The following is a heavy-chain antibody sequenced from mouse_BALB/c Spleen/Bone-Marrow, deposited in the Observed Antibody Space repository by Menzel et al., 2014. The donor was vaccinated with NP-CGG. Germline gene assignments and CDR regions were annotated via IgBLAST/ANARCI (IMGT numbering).Heavy chain of an antibody. V-gene: IGHV5-15*02. J-gene: IGHJ1*01. CDR1: GFTFSDYG. CDR3: ARAGYDGYPWYFDV. CDR2: ISNLAYSI. D-gene: IGHD2-3*01. Sequence: EVQVVESGGGSVQPGGSRKLSCAASGFTFSDYGMAWVRQAPGKGPEWVAFISNLAYSIYYADTVTGRFTISRENAKNTLYLEISSLRSEDSAMYYCARAGYDGYPWYFDVWGAGTTVTVSS.